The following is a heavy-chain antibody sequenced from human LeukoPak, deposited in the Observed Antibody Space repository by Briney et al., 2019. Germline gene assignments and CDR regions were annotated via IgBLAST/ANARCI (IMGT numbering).Heavy chain of an antibody. D-gene: IGHD3-10*01. J-gene: IGHJ4*02. CDR1: GGSISSGGSY. V-gene: IGHV4-31*03. Sequence: SQTLSLTCSVSGGSISSGGSYWTWIRQLPGKGLEWIGYIWNSGNTDYNASLEGRVTISVDTSKKQFSLKLTSVTAADTAVYYCARAGTYGGYFDSWGQGTLVTVSS. CDR2: IWNSGNT. CDR3: ARAGTYGGYFDS.